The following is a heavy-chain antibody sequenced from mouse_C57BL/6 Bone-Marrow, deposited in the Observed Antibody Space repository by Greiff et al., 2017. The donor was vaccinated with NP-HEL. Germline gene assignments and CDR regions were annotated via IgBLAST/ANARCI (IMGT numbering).Heavy chain of an antibody. CDR1: GFTFSSYA. CDR3: GRDSVTSWFAY. J-gene: IGHJ3*01. D-gene: IGHD2-2*01. Sequence: EVMLVESGGGLVKPGGSLKLSCAASGFTFSSYAMSWVRQTPEKRLEWVATISDGGSYTYYPDNVKGRFTISRENAKNNLYLQMSHLKSEDTAMYYCGRDSVTSWFAYWGQGTLVTVSA. V-gene: IGHV5-4*01. CDR2: ISDGGSYT.